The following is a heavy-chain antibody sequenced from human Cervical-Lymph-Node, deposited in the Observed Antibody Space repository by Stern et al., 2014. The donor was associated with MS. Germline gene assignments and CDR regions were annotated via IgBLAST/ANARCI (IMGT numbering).Heavy chain of an antibody. J-gene: IGHJ4*02. CDR2: INPSGDSA. CDR1: GYTFTSHY. Sequence: QVQLVQSGAEVKKPGASVKVSCKASGYTFTSHYMHWVRQAPGQGLEWVGIINPSGDSASYAQKFQGRLSMTRDTSTSPVYMELSSLRSEDTAVYYCASGTGSKRPTGNYWGQGTLVTVSS. D-gene: IGHD3/OR15-3a*01. CDR3: ASGTGSKRPTGNY. V-gene: IGHV1-46*01.